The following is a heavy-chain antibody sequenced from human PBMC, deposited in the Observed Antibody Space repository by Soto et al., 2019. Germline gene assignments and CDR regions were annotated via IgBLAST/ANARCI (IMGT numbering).Heavy chain of an antibody. CDR1: GGTFSSYA. CDR2: IIPIFGTA. Sequence: ASVKVSCRASGGTFSSYAISWVLQAPGQGLEWMGGIIPIFGTANYAQKFQGRVTITADESTSTAYMELSSLRSEDTAVYYCARDLSSTRPLLSRLPPMDVWGQGTTVTVSS. D-gene: IGHD6-13*01. J-gene: IGHJ6*02. V-gene: IGHV1-69*13. CDR3: ARDLSSTRPLLSRLPPMDV.